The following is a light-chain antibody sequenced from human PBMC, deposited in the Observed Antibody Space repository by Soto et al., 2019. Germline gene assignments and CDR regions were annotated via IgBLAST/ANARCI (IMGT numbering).Light chain of an antibody. Sequence: EIVLTQSPGTLSLSPGERATLSCRASQSVSSSYLAWYQQKPGQAPRLLIYGASSRATGIPDRFSGSGSGTDFTLTISRLEPEDFEVYYCQQDDSSLGLTFGGGTKVEIK. J-gene: IGKJ4*01. CDR3: QQDDSSLGLT. CDR1: QSVSSSY. V-gene: IGKV3-20*01. CDR2: GAS.